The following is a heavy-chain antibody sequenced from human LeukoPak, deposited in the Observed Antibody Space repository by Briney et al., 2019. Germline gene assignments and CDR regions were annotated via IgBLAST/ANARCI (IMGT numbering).Heavy chain of an antibody. D-gene: IGHD1-26*01. V-gene: IGHV3-30*02. J-gene: IGHJ5*02. CDR3: AKCGGWGATYNWFDP. Sequence: GGSLRLSCAASGFTFSSYGMHWVRQAPGKGLEWVAFIRYDGSNKYYADSVKGRFTISRDNSKNTLYLQMNSLRAEDTAVYYCAKCGGWGATYNWFDPWGQGTLVTVSS. CDR2: IRYDGSNK. CDR1: GFTFSSYG.